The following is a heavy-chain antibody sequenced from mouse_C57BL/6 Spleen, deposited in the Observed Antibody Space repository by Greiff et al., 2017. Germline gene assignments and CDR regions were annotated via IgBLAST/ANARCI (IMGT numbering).Heavy chain of an antibody. CDR3: ARFIYYDYGGFAY. D-gene: IGHD2-4*01. V-gene: IGHV1-22*01. J-gene: IGHJ3*01. CDR1: GYTFTDYN. CDR2: INPNNGGT. Sequence: EVQLQQSGPELVKPGASVKMSCKASGYTFTDYNMHWVKQSHGKSLEWIGYINPNNGGTSYNQKFKGKATLTVNKSSSTAYMELRSLTSEDSAVYYCARFIYYDYGGFAYWGQGTLVTVSA.